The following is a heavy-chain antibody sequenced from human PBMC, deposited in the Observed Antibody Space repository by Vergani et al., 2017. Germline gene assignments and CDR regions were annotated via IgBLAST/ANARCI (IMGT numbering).Heavy chain of an antibody. J-gene: IGHJ6*03. Sequence: QVQLQQWGGGLLKPSETLSLTCVVNGGSFTSYHWTWIRQSPGEGLEWVGDIDHTGRPDYNPSLKSRLTMSVDKSRNQFSLTLNSVTATDTAIYFCARVNTGTNGHHYFYYYMDVWGQGTAVTVS. D-gene: IGHD4-11*01. CDR1: GGSFTSYH. CDR3: ARVNTGTNGHHYFYYYMDV. CDR2: IDHTGRP. V-gene: IGHV4-34*01.